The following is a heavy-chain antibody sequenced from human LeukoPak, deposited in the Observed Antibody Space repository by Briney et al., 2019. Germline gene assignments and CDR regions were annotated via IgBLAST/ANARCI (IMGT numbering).Heavy chain of an antibody. V-gene: IGHV3-69-1*01. CDR2: ISPAGTT. J-gene: IGHJ3*02. D-gene: IGHD6-6*01. CDR3: ARDLGPHRSSPNSGAFDI. Sequence: TTGGSLRLSCAASGFTLSDYYMTWIRRTPGKGLEWVSYISPAGTTYYADSVKGRFTISRDNAKTSLYLQIINLRADDTAVYYCARDLGPHRSSPNSGAFDIWGQGTMVTVSS. CDR1: GFTLSDYY.